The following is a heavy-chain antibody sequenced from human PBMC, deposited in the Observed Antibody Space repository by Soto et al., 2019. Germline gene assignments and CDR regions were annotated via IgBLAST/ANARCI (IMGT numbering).Heavy chain of an antibody. J-gene: IGHJ3*02. CDR3: ATYRKFFQI. CDR1: GDSITASYSN. V-gene: IGHV4-39*07. CDR2: IYNSGST. Sequence: PSETLSLTCTVSGDSITASYSNWAWIRQPPGKGLEWIGFIYNSGSTYYNSSLKSRVTISVDRSKNHFFLNLTSVTAADTAVYYCATYRKFFQIWGQGTKVTVSS.